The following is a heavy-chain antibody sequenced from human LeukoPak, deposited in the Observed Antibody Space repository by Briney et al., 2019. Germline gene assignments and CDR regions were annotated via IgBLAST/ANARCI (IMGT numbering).Heavy chain of an antibody. Sequence: GGSLRLSCAASGFTFSSYAMSWVRQAPGKGLEWVSAISGSGGSTYYADSVKGRFTISRDNSKNTLYLQMNSLRAEDTAVYYCASLMGDYYDSSGYPLDYWGQGTLVTVSS. CDR3: ASLMGDYYDSSGYPLDY. D-gene: IGHD3-22*01. CDR1: GFTFSSYA. J-gene: IGHJ4*02. V-gene: IGHV3-23*01. CDR2: ISGSGGST.